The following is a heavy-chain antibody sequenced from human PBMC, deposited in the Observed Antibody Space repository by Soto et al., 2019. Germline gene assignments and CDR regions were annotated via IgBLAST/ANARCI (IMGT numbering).Heavy chain of an antibody. J-gene: IGHJ6*03. CDR2: NSSSSSTI. V-gene: IGHV3-48*01. D-gene: IGHD1-1*01. CDR3: ARDLWWWNDGGEEEKPYYYYYYYMDV. CDR1: GFTFSSYS. Sequence: PGGSLRLSCAASGFTFSSYSMNWVRQAPGKGQEWDSYNSSSSSTIYYADSVKVRFTISRDNAKNSLYLQMISLRAEDTAVYYCARDLWWWNDGGEEEKPYYYYYYYMDVWGKGTTVTVSS.